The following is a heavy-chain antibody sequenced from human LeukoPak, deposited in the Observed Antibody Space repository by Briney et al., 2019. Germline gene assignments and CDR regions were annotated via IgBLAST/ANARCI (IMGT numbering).Heavy chain of an antibody. CDR1: GYTFTGYA. J-gene: IGHJ4*02. CDR2: INGGSGNT. CDR3: ARDWGYQLIAY. V-gene: IGHV1-3*01. Sequence: SVKVSCKASGYTFTGYALHWVRQAPGQRLEWMGWINGGSGNTKYSQNFQGRVTITRDTSASTAYLELSSLRSEDTAVYYCARDWGYQLIAYWGQGTLVTVSS. D-gene: IGHD2-2*01.